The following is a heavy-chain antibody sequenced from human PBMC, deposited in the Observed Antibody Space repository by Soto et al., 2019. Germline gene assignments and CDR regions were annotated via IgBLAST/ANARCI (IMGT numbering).Heavy chain of an antibody. CDR3: TRLIGDSWLDS. D-gene: IGHD2-8*01. V-gene: IGHV6-1*01. Sequence: SQTLSLTCAISGDSVSTNSATWDWIRQSPSRGLEWLGSTYYMSKWYSDYAVSLQGRITINPDTSNNQLSLQLNSLTPDDSAVYYCTRLIGDSWLDSWGQGTLVTVSS. CDR1: GDSVSTNSAT. J-gene: IGHJ5*01. CDR2: TYYMSKWYS.